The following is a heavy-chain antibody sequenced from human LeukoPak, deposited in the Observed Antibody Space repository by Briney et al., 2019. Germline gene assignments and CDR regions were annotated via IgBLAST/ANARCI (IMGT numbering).Heavy chain of an antibody. V-gene: IGHV3-30*04. D-gene: IGHD3-22*01. CDR1: GFTFSSYE. J-gene: IGHJ4*02. CDR2: ISYDGSNK. Sequence: GGSLRLSCAASGFTFSSYEMNWVRQAPGKGLEWVAVISYDGSNKYYADSVKGRFTISRDNSKNTLYLQMNSLRAEDTAVYYCARDRYYYDSSGYYHFDYWGQGTLVTVSS. CDR3: ARDRYYYDSSGYYHFDY.